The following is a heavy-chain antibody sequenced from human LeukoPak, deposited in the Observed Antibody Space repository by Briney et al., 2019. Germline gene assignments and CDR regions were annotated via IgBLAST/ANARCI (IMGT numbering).Heavy chain of an antibody. CDR1: GDSVSSNSAA. D-gene: IGHD3-22*01. CDR2: TYYRSKWYN. CDR3: ARDLRGGYYYDSSGYYYAFDI. J-gene: IGHJ3*02. V-gene: IGHV6-1*01. Sequence: SQTLSLTCAISGDSVSSNSAAWNWIRQSPSRGLEWLGRTYYRSKWYNNYAVSVKGRITINPDTSKNQFSLQLNSVTPEDTAVYYCARDLRGGYYYDSSGYYYAFDIWGQGTMVTVSS.